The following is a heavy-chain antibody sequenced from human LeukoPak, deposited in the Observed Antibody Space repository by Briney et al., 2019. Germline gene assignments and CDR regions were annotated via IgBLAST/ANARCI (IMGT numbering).Heavy chain of an antibody. CDR3: ARDYYGSGTNYYYYGMDV. D-gene: IGHD3-10*01. Sequence: GGSLRLSCAASGFTFSSYGMHWVRQAPGKGLEWVAVIWYDGSNKFYADSVKGRFTISRDNSKNTLHLQMNSLRAEDTAVYYCARDYYGSGTNYYYYGMDVWGQGTTVTVSS. CDR2: IWYDGSNK. J-gene: IGHJ6*02. CDR1: GFTFSSYG. V-gene: IGHV3-33*01.